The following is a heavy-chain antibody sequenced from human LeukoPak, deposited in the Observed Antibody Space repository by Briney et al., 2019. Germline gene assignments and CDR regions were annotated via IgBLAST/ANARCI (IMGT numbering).Heavy chain of an antibody. V-gene: IGHV4-34*01. D-gene: IGHD3-3*01. J-gene: IGHJ4*02. CDR2: INHSGST. CDR3: ARHGGSGSFDY. Sequence: SETLSLTCAVYGGSFNDYYWSWIRQPPGKGLEWIGEINHSGSTNYNPSLKSRVTISVDTSKNQFSLRLRSVTAADTAVYYCARHGGSGSFDYWGQGTLVTVSS. CDR1: GGSFNDYY.